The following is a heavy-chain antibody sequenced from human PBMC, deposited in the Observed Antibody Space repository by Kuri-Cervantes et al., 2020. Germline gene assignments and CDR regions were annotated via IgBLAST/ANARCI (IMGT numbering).Heavy chain of an antibody. V-gene: IGHV3-74*01. Sequence: GGSLRLSCAASGFTFSNYWMHWVRQAPGKGLVWVSRINTDGTTTNYADSVKGRFTISRDNSKNTLYLQMNSLRAEDTAVYYCARVLGGIDYWGQGTLVTVSS. J-gene: IGHJ4*02. CDR1: GFTFSNYW. CDR3: ARVLGGIDY. CDR2: INTDGTTT. D-gene: IGHD3-16*01.